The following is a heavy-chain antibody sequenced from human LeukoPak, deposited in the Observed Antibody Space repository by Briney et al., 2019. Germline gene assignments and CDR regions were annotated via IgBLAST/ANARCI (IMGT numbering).Heavy chain of an antibody. J-gene: IGHJ5*02. CDR1: GGSISSSSYY. V-gene: IGHV4-39*07. CDR3: AELRGGWSSNWFDP. D-gene: IGHD6-19*01. Sequence: SETLSLTCTVSGGSISSSSYYWGWIRQPPGKGLEWIGSIYYSGSTNYNPSLKSRVTISVDTSKNQFSLKLSSVTAADTAVYYCAELRGGWSSNWFDPWGQGTLVTVSS. CDR2: IYYSGST.